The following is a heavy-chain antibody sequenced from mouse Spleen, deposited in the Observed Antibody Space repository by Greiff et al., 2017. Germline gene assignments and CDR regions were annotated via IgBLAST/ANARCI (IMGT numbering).Heavy chain of an antibody. V-gene: IGHV1-87*01. D-gene: IGHD2-2*01. J-gene: IGHJ3*01. Sequence: QVQLKESGAELARPGASVKLSCKASGYTFTSYWMQWVKQRPGQGLEWIGAIYPGDGDTRYTQKFKGKATLTADKSSSTAYMQLSSLASEDSAVYYCARGGRGYGYDEGPFAYWGQGTLVTVSA. CDR3: ARGGRGYGYDEGPFAY. CDR2: IYPGDGDT. CDR1: GYTFTSYW.